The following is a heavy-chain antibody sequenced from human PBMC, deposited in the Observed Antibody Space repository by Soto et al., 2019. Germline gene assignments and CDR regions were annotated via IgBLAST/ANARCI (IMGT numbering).Heavy chain of an antibody. CDR2: IYPGDSDA. CDR3: AKTAGNAGSMLEGYYFDY. D-gene: IGHD2-2*01. J-gene: IGHJ4*02. Sequence: GESPKIPCKGSRYSFTNYWIGWVRQMPGEGLEWVGIIYPGDSDAIYSPSFHGQVTISADKSISTAYLQWRSLKASDTAMYYCAKTAGNAGSMLEGYYFDYWGQGTLVTCSS. CDR1: RYSFTNYW. V-gene: IGHV5-51*01.